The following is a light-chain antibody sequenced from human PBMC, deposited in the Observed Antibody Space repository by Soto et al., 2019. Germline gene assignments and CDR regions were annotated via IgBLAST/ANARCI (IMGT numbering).Light chain of an antibody. CDR2: DAS. CDR3: QQRFNWPRFT. CDR1: QSVSSY. V-gene: IGKV3-11*01. Sequence: EIVLTQSPATLSLSPGERATLSCRASQSVSSYLAWYQQKPGQAPRLLIYDASNRATGIPARFSGGGSGTDFTLTTSILQPEDFAVYYCQQRFNWPRFTFGQGTKLEIK. J-gene: IGKJ2*01.